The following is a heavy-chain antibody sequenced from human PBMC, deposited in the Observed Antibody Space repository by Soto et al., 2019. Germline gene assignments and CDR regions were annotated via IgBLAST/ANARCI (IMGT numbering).Heavy chain of an antibody. CDR1: GFTFSSYG. CDR3: AKDRADTAMVTGWFDP. V-gene: IGHV3-30*18. CDR2: ISYDGSNK. Sequence: PRLSCAASGFTFSSYGMHWVRQAPGKGLEWVAVISYDGSNKYYADSVKGRFTISRDNSKNTLYLQMNSLRAEDTAVYYCAKDRADTAMVTGWFDPWGQGTLVTVSS. D-gene: IGHD5-18*01. J-gene: IGHJ5*02.